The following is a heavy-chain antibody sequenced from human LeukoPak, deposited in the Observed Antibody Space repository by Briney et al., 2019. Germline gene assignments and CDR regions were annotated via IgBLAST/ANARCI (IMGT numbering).Heavy chain of an antibody. Sequence: GASVKVSCKASGGTFSSYAISWVRQAPGQGLEWMGRIIPILGIANYAQKFQGRVTITADKSTSTAYMELSSLRSEDTAVYYCATDPPNRTARYYFDYWGQGTLVTVSS. CDR2: IIPILGIA. CDR3: ATDPPNRTARYYFDY. CDR1: GGTFSSYA. D-gene: IGHD2-21*02. V-gene: IGHV1-69*04. J-gene: IGHJ4*02.